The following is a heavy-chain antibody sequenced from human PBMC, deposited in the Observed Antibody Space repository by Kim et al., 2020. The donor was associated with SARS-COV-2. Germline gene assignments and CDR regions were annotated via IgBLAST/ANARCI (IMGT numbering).Heavy chain of an antibody. CDR2: ISGSGGST. D-gene: IGHD6-25*01. V-gene: IGHV3-23*01. CDR1: GFTFSSYA. Sequence: GGSLRLSCAASGFTFSSYAMSWVRQAPGKGLEWVSAISGSGGSTYYADSVKGRFTISRDNSKNTLYLQMNSLRAEDTAVYYCATQYNPRGSSRYTYYFDYWGQGTLVTVSS. CDR3: ATQYNPRGSSRYTYYFDY. J-gene: IGHJ4*02.